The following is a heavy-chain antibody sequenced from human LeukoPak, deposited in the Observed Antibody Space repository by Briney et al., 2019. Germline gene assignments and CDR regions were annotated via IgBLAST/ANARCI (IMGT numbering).Heavy chain of an antibody. D-gene: IGHD4-17*01. CDR2: IYYSGST. Sequence: PSETLSLTCTVSGGSISSGGYYWSWIRQHPGKGLEWIGYIYYSGSTYYNPSLKSRVTISVDTSKNQFSLKLSSVTAADTAVYYCARPHDYGDYGVVSFDCWGQGTLVTVSS. V-gene: IGHV4-31*03. CDR3: ARPHDYGDYGVVSFDC. CDR1: GGSISSGGYY. J-gene: IGHJ4*02.